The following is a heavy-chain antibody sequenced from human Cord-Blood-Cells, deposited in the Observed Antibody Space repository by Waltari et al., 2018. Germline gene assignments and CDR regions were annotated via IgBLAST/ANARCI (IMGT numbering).Heavy chain of an antibody. V-gene: IGHV1-2*02. CDR2: INPNSGGT. J-gene: IGHJ4*02. CDR1: GYTFNGQY. D-gene: IGHD2-8*01. Sequence: QVQLVQSGAEVKKPGASVKVPCKASGYTFNGQYLHWVRQSPGQGLEWMEWINPNSGGTNYAQKFQGRVTMTRDTSISTAYMELSRLRSDDTAVYYCARGPTKLYGVCYDYWGQGTLVTVSS. CDR3: ARGPTKLYGVCYDY.